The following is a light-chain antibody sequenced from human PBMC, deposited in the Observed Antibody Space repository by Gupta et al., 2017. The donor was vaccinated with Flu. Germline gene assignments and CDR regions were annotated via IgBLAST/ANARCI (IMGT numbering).Light chain of an antibody. J-gene: IGKJ1*01. V-gene: IGKV2D-29*01. CDR2: EVS. Sequence: VIPGQPASISGKSSQSRLQRDGKTYLYWYLQKPGQPPQLLIYEVSNRCSGVPDRFSGSGSGTDFTLKISRVEAEDVGVYYCRQRIQLPWTFGQGTKVEIK. CDR1: QSRLQRDGKTY. CDR3: RQRIQLPWT.